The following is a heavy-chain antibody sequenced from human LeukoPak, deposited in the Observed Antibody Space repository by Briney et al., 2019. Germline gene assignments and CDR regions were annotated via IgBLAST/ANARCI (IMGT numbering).Heavy chain of an antibody. J-gene: IGHJ4*02. D-gene: IGHD5-18*01. CDR2: ISGSGGST. CDR1: GFTFSSYG. Sequence: GGTLRLSCAASGFTFSSYGMSWVRQAPGKGLEWVSAISGSGGSTYYADSVKGRFTISRDNAKNSLYLQMNSLRAEDTAVYYCVAGYSYGLSFDYWGQGTLVTVSS. V-gene: IGHV3-23*01. CDR3: VAGYSYGLSFDY.